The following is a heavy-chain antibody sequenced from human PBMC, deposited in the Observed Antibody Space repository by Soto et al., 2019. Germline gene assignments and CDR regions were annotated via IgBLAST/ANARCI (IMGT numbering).Heavy chain of an antibody. Sequence: QVQLVESGGGLVKPGGSLRLSCAASGFTFSDYDMSWIRQAPGQGLEWVSCITGSGRTIYYADSVKGRFTISRDNAKNSLFLQMNSLRVEDTAVYYCARTHYYYHDMDVWGKGTTVTVSS. CDR1: GFTFSDYD. CDR3: ARTHYYYHDMDV. V-gene: IGHV3-11*01. J-gene: IGHJ6*03. CDR2: ITGSGRTI.